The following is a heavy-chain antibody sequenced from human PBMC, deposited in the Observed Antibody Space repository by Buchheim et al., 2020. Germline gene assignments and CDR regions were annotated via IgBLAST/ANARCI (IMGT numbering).Heavy chain of an antibody. J-gene: IGHJ4*02. CDR2: INHSGST. D-gene: IGHD5-24*01. Sequence: QVQLQQWGAGLLKPSETLSLTCAVYGGSFSGYYWSWIRQPPGKGLEWIGEINHSGSTNYNPSLKSRVTISVDTAKNQFSLKLSSVTAADTAVYYCARVVRRWLQSIFDYWGQGTL. CDR1: GGSFSGYY. CDR3: ARVVRRWLQSIFDY. V-gene: IGHV4-34*01.